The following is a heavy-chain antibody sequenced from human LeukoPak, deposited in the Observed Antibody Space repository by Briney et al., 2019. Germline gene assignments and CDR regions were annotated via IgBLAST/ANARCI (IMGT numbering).Heavy chain of an antibody. CDR3: ARALGYCSSTSCYWNWFDP. Sequence: ASVKVSCKASGYTFTGYYMHWVRQAPGQGLEWMGIINPSGGSTSYAQKFQGRVTMTRDTSTSTVYMELSSLRSEDTAVYYCARALGYCSSTSCYWNWFDPWGQGTLVTVSS. D-gene: IGHD2-2*01. CDR1: GYTFTGYY. CDR2: INPSGGST. V-gene: IGHV1-46*01. J-gene: IGHJ5*02.